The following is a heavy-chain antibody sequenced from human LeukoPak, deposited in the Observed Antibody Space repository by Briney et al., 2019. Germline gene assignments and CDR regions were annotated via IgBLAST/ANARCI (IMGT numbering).Heavy chain of an antibody. CDR1: GFTFSSYA. D-gene: IGHD3-22*01. J-gene: IGHJ4*02. CDR3: ARERRPTDYYDSSGGYYFDY. V-gene: IGHV3-30-3*01. CDR2: ISYDGSNK. Sequence: GGSLRLSCAASGFTFSSYAMHWVRQAPGKGLEWVAVISYDGSNKYYADSVKGRFTISRDNAKNSLYLQMNSLRAEDTAVYYCARERRPTDYYDSSGGYYFDYWGQGTLVTVSS.